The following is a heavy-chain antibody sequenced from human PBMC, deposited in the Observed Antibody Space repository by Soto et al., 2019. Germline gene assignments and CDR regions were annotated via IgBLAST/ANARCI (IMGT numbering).Heavy chain of an antibody. J-gene: IGHJ4*02. CDR2: ISGGGRPI. D-gene: IGHD6-19*01. Sequence: EVQLVESGGGSVQPGGSLRLSCAASGFTFSTFSMNWVRQAPGRGLEWISYISGGGRPISYADSVKGRFTISRDNAKNSLYLQMDSRTDEDMAVYYCARDLGWAFDSWGQGTLVTVSS. CDR3: ARDLGWAFDS. V-gene: IGHV3-48*02. CDR1: GFTFSTFS.